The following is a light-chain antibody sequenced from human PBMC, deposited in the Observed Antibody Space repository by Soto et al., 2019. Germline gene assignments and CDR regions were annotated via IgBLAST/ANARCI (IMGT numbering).Light chain of an antibody. CDR2: VTS. CDR1: QSVGSTN. J-gene: IGKJ1*01. Sequence: EIVLTQSPGTLSLSPGERATLSCGASQSVGSTNLAWYQQKPGQAHRLLIYVTSSKPIGIPDRFSGSGSGTDFNITISRLEPEDFAVYYCQPYDNSRWTFGPGTRVEIK. CDR3: QPYDNSRWT. V-gene: IGKV3-20*01.